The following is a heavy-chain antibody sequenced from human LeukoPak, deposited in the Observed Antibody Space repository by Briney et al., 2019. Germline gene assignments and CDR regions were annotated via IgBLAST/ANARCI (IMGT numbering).Heavy chain of an antibody. D-gene: IGHD3-10*01. Sequence: ASETLSLTCTVSGGSVSSGNYYWNWIRQPPGKGLEWIGYIYYSGSTNYNASLKSRVTISVDTSKNQFSLKLTSVTSADTAVYYCARGEFPTDLEFWGQGALITVSS. CDR3: ARGEFPTDLEF. V-gene: IGHV4-61*01. CDR1: GGSVSSGNYY. J-gene: IGHJ4*02. CDR2: IYYSGST.